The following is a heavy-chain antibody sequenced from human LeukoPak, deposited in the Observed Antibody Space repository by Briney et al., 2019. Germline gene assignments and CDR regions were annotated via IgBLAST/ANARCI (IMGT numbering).Heavy chain of an antibody. Sequence: GGSLRLSCAASGFTFSSYWMSWVRQAPGKGLEWVANIKQGGSEKYYVDSVKGRFTISRDNAKNSLYLQMNSLRAEDTAVYYCARDWYYYDSSGYLGGQGTLVTVSS. D-gene: IGHD3-22*01. CDR2: IKQGGSEK. CDR3: ARDWYYYDSSGYL. V-gene: IGHV3-7*01. CDR1: GFTFSSYW. J-gene: IGHJ4*02.